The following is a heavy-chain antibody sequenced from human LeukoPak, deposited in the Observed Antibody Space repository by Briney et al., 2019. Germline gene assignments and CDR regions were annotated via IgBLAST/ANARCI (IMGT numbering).Heavy chain of an antibody. J-gene: IGHJ4*02. CDR2: IKSKTDGGTT. Sequence: GGSLRLSCAASGFTFSNAWMSWVRQAPGKGLEWVGRIKSKTDGGTTDYAAPVKGRFTISRDDSKNTLYLQMNSLKTEDTAVYYCTTDFSSMVRGEYYFDYWGQGTLVTVSS. V-gene: IGHV3-15*01. CDR3: TTDFSSMVRGEYYFDY. D-gene: IGHD3-10*01. CDR1: GFTFSNAW.